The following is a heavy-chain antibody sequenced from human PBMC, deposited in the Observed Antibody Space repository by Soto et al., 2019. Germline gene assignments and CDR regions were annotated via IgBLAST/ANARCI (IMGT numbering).Heavy chain of an antibody. D-gene: IGHD4-17*01. Sequence: QVQLVQSGAEVKKPGASVKVSCKASGYTFTSYDINWVRQATGQGLEWMGWMNPNSGNTGYSQKFQGRVTKTSNTSISPASMALSSLRSADTAVYYCARSLPYGDYFAYWGQGTLVTVSS. J-gene: IGHJ4*02. CDR3: ARSLPYGDYFAY. CDR1: GYTFTSYD. CDR2: MNPNSGNT. V-gene: IGHV1-8*01.